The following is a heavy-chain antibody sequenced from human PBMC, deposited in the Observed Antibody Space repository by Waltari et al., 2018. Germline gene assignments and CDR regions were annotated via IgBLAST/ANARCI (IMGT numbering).Heavy chain of an antibody. Sequence: EVQLVESGGGLVQPGGSLRLSCAASGFTFSKYWMSWIRQAPGKGLELLANIKEDGSEKGYVDSVKGRFTISRDNAKNSLYLQVDSLRVEDTAVYYCARDPLAEDGYNSLDHWGQGTLVTVSS. J-gene: IGHJ4*02. CDR1: GFTFSKYW. CDR3: ARDPLAEDGYNSLDH. CDR2: IKEDGSEK. V-gene: IGHV3-7*04. D-gene: IGHD5-12*01.